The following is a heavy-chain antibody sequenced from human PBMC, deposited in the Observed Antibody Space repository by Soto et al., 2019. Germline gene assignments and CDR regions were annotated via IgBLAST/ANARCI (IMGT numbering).Heavy chain of an antibody. CDR3: ASDQASYCSSTSCYTAKYNWFDP. J-gene: IGHJ5*02. CDR2: ISAYNGNT. CDR1: GYTFTSYG. V-gene: IGHV1-18*01. Sequence: SVKVSCKASGYTFTSYGISWVRQAPGQGLEWMGWISAYNGNTNYAQKLQGRVTMTTDTSTSTAYMELRSLRPDDTAVYYCASDQASYCSSTSCYTAKYNWFDPWG. D-gene: IGHD2-2*02.